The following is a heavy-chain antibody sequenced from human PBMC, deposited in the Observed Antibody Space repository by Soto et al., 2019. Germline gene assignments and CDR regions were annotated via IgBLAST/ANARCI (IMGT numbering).Heavy chain of an antibody. CDR1: GFTFSSYG. D-gene: IGHD3-10*01. Sequence: SGGSLRLSCAASGFTFSSYGMHWVRQAPGKGLEWVAVISYDGSNKYYADSVKGRFTISRDNSKNTLYLQMNSLRAEDTAVYYCEMTAGRYGSGSYYNGHPVYFDYWGQGTLVNVSS. J-gene: IGHJ4*02. CDR2: ISYDGSNK. V-gene: IGHV3-30*03. CDR3: EMTAGRYGSGSYYNGHPVYFDY.